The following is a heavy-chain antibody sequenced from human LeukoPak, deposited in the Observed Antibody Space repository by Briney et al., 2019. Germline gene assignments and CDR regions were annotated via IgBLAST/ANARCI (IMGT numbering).Heavy chain of an antibody. CDR1: GFSFSSYA. Sequence: LSGGSLRLSCAASGFSFSSYAMSWVRQAPGKGLEWVSIISGNGGSTYYADSVKGRFTISRDNSKNTLYLQMNSLRAEDTAVYYCAKGGYSYGPIYGMDIWGQGTTVTVSS. D-gene: IGHD5-18*01. J-gene: IGHJ6*02. CDR2: ISGNGGST. CDR3: AKGGYSYGPIYGMDI. V-gene: IGHV3-23*01.